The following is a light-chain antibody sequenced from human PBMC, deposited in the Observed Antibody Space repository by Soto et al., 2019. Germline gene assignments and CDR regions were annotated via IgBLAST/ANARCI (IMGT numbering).Light chain of an antibody. CDR3: QHYGSSPRIT. Sequence: IQMTQSPATLSVSPGERATLSCRASQTIYSNVAWYQQRPGQAPRLLIYRASARATGIPARFSGSGSGTDFSLTISRLEPEDFAVYYCQHYGSSPRITFGQGTRLEIK. J-gene: IGKJ5*01. CDR1: QTIYSN. V-gene: IGKV3-15*01. CDR2: RAS.